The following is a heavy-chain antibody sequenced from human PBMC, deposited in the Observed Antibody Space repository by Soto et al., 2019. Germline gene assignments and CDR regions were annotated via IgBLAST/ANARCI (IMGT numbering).Heavy chain of an antibody. CDR2: IYWDDDK. D-gene: IGHD2-15*01. CDR1: GFSLSTSGVG. Sequence: QITLKESGPTLVKPTQTLTLTCTFSGFSLSTSGVGVGWIRQPPGKALEWLALIYWDDDKRYSPSLKSRLTTTKDTSKNQVVLTMTNMDPLDTATYYCAHRPSYCSGGSCYSGFDYWGQGTRVTVSS. V-gene: IGHV2-5*02. CDR3: AHRPSYCSGGSCYSGFDY. J-gene: IGHJ4*02.